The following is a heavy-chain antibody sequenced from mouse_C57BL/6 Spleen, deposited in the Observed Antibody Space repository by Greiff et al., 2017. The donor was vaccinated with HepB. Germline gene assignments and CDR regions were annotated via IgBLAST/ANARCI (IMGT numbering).Heavy chain of an antibody. CDR2: ISNGGGST. CDR3: ARHDYYGSRWYFDV. D-gene: IGHD1-1*01. V-gene: IGHV5-12*01. J-gene: IGHJ1*03. CDR1: GFTFSDYY. Sequence: EVKLMESGGGLVQPGGSLKLSCAASGFTFSDYYMYWVRQTPEKRLEWVAYISNGGGSTYYPDTVKGRFTISRDNAKNTLYLQMSRLKSEDTAMYYCARHDYYGSRWYFDVWGTGTTVTVSS.